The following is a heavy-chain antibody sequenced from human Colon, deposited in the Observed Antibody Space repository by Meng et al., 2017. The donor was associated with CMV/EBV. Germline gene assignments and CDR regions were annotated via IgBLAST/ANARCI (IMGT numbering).Heavy chain of an antibody. CDR1: GGTFSNYA. CDR2: IIPSLGIT. D-gene: IGHD3-16*01. CDR3: ASRAFGIIATYYFDY. Sequence: SGGTFSNYAINWVRQAPGRGLEWLGGIIPSLGITNSAQKFQGRVTITADKSTSTAYMELSSLRSEDTAVYYCASRAFGIIATYYFDYWGQGTLVTVSS. V-gene: IGHV1-69*10. J-gene: IGHJ4*02.